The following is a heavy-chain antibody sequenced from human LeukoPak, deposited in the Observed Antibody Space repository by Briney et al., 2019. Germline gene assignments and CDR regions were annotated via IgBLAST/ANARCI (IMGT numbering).Heavy chain of an antibody. J-gene: IGHJ4*02. CDR2: VSSGFHA. Sequence: PGRSLRLSCTAYGFILGSHDMHCVRQIPGQGLEWVAAVSSGFHAFFADSVQGRFTVSREDARNSLYLQMNSLRAGDTAVYYCVREARGYHYTYFDYWGQGTLVTVSS. CDR1: GFILGSHD. D-gene: IGHD3-10*01. V-gene: IGHV3-13*01. CDR3: VREARGYHYTYFDY.